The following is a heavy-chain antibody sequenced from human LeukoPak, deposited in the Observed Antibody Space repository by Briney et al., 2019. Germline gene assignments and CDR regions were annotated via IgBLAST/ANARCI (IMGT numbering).Heavy chain of an antibody. CDR2: ISYDGSNK. Sequence: GGSLRLSCAASRFTFSSYAMHWVRQAPGKGLEWVAVISYDGSNKYYADSVKGRFTISRDNSKNTLSLQMNSLRAEDTAVYYCARERGADAFDIWSQGTMVTVSS. J-gene: IGHJ3*02. D-gene: IGHD3-10*01. V-gene: IGHV3-30*04. CDR3: ARERGADAFDI. CDR1: RFTFSSYA.